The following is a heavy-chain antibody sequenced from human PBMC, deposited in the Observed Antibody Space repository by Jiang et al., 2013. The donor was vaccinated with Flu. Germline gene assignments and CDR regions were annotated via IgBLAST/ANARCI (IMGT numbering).Heavy chain of an antibody. CDR3: ARIVSDDYVWGSYRYPYYFDY. D-gene: IGHD3-16*02. CDR1: GGSFSGYY. V-gene: IGHV4-34*01. J-gene: IGHJ4*02. Sequence: LLKPSETLSLTCAVYGGSFSGYYWSWIRQPPGKGLEWIGEINHSGSTNYNPSLKSRVTISVDTSKNQFSLKLSSVTAADTAVYYCARIVSDDYVWGSYRYPYYFDYWGQGTLVTVSS. CDR2: INHSGST.